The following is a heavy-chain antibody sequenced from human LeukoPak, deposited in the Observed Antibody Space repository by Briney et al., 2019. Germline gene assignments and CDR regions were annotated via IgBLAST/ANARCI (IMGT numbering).Heavy chain of an antibody. Sequence: ASVKVSCKACGYTYTGYYMHGVRQAPGQELDWMRWINPNSGGTNYAQKFQGRVTMTRDTSISTAYMELSRLRSDDTAVYYCAKTSYGDYGMDVWGQGTTVTVSS. CDR1: GYTYTGYY. CDR2: INPNSGGT. J-gene: IGHJ6*02. V-gene: IGHV1-2*02. CDR3: AKTSYGDYGMDV. D-gene: IGHD4-17*01.